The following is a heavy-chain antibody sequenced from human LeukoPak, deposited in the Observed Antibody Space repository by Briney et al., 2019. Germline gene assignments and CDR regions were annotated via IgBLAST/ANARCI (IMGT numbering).Heavy chain of an antibody. CDR1: GFTFSSYS. D-gene: IGHD3-10*01. CDR2: FIRSGSYI. Sequence: PGGSLRLSCAASGFTFSSYSMNWARKAPGKGLEWASSFIRSGSYIYYADSVKGRFTISRDNAKNSLYLQMNSLRVEDTAVYYCAKLAKYFYGSETFYFFEHWGQGTPVTASS. CDR3: AKLAKYFYGSETFYFFEH. J-gene: IGHJ4*02. V-gene: IGHV3-21*01.